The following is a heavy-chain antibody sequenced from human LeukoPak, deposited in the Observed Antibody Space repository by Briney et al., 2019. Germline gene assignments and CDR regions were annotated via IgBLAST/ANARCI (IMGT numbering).Heavy chain of an antibody. D-gene: IGHD4-17*01. J-gene: IGHJ4*02. V-gene: IGHV4-30-4*01. CDR2: IYFSGST. CDR3: ARLNTYGDYVGPFDY. Sequence: PSQTLSLTCTVSGGSISSDDYYWNWIRQPPGKGLEWIGHIYFSGSTYYNPSLESRLTMSLDTSKNQFSLKLTSVTAADTAVYYCARLNTYGDYVGPFDYWGRGTLVTVSS. CDR1: GGSISSDDYY.